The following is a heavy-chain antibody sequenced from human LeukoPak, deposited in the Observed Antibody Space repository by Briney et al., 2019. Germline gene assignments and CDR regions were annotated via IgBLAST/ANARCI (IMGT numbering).Heavy chain of an antibody. CDR3: ARVSAAGMEFHYGMDV. CDR1: GDSISYSTYY. Sequence: PSETLSLTCSVSGDSISYSTYYWAWIRQPPGKGLEWIGSIYYTGSTYYNPSLMSRATISSDTSKNQFSLNLSSVTAADTAIYYCARVSAAGMEFHYGMDVWGQGTTVFVSS. D-gene: IGHD6-13*01. CDR2: IYYTGST. J-gene: IGHJ6*02. V-gene: IGHV4-39*07.